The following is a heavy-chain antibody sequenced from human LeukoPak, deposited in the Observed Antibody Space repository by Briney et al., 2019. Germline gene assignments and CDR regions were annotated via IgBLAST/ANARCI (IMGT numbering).Heavy chain of an antibody. Sequence: PGGSLSLSWAASGCTFNSYSMTGLPPAQGKGLEGVSSISSTSNYIYYAGSVKGPFTNSRDNAKISLYLQMNSLRAEDTAAYYCAHIALWLLPHDYWGQGTLVTVSS. CDR1: GCTFNSYS. V-gene: IGHV3-21*04. J-gene: IGHJ4*02. CDR3: AHIALWLLPHDY. CDR2: ISSTSNYI. D-gene: IGHD6-19*01.